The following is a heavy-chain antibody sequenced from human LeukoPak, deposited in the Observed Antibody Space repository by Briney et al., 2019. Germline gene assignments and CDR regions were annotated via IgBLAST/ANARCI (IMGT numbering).Heavy chain of an antibody. D-gene: IGHD2-15*01. CDR2: ISSTGGTT. V-gene: IGHV3-23*01. CDR3: AKNGDRGAYCTGGTCYPYFYYYMDV. Sequence: GGTLRLSCAASGITFSSYGMSWVRQAPGKGLEWVSSISSTGGTTYYADSVKGRFTISRDNSKSTLYLQMNSLRAEDTAIYYCAKNGDRGAYCTGGTCYPYFYYYMDVWGKGTTVTVSS. J-gene: IGHJ6*03. CDR1: GITFSSYG.